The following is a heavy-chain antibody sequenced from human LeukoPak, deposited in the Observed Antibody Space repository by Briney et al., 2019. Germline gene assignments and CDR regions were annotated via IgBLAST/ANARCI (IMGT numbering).Heavy chain of an antibody. CDR3: AKDQGWFGELRKYYFDY. D-gene: IGHD3-10*01. V-gene: IGHV3-23*01. CDR1: GFTFSSYA. Sequence: GGSLRLSCAAPGFTFSSYAMSWVRQAPGKGLEWVSAISGSGGSTYYADSVRGRFTISRDNSKNTLYLQMNSLRAEDTAVYYCAKDQGWFGELRKYYFDYWGQGTLVTVSS. J-gene: IGHJ4*02. CDR2: ISGSGGST.